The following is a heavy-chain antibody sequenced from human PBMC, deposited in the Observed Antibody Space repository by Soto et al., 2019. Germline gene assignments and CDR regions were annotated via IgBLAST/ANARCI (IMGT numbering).Heavy chain of an antibody. CDR2: ISAYNGNT. CDR1: GYTFTSYG. J-gene: IGHJ4*02. Sequence: ASVKVSCKASGYTFTSYGVNWVRQAPGQGLEWMGWISAYNGNTKYAQKFQGRGTMTTDTSTSTAYMELRSLRSDDTAVYYCARAWYCSGGSCYNDYWGQGTLVTVSS. D-gene: IGHD2-15*01. CDR3: ARAWYCSGGSCYNDY. V-gene: IGHV1-18*01.